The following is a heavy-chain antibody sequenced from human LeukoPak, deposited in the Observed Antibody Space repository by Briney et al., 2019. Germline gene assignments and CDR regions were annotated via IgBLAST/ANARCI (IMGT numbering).Heavy chain of an antibody. D-gene: IGHD1-26*01. Sequence: SETLSLTCTVSGESISGFYWNWIRQPPGKGLEWTGYIYYSGSTNYNPSLKSRVTISVDTSKNQFSLKLSSVTAADTAVYYCARYTRGRNGMDVWGQGTTVTVSS. J-gene: IGHJ6*02. CDR2: IYYSGST. CDR1: GESISGFY. V-gene: IGHV4-59*08. CDR3: ARYTRGRNGMDV.